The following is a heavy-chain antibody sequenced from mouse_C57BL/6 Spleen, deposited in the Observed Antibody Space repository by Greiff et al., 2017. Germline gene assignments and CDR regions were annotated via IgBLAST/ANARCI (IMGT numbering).Heavy chain of an antibody. CDR2: INPNNGGT. V-gene: IGHV1-26*01. J-gene: IGHJ2*01. D-gene: IGHD4-1*01. CDR1: GYTFTDYY. CDR3: ARRGWDERYFDY. Sequence: VQLQQSGPELVKPGASVKISCKASGYTFTDYYMNWVKQSHGKSLEWIGDINPNNGGTSYNQKFKGKATLTVDKSSSTAYMELRSLTSEDSAVYYCARRGWDERYFDYWGQGTTLTVSS.